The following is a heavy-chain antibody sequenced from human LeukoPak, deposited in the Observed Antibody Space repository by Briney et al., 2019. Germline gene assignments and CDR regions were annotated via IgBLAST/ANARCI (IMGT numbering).Heavy chain of an antibody. J-gene: IGHJ3*02. D-gene: IGHD6-19*01. CDR2: IYYSGST. Sequence: SETLSLTCTVSGGPISSYYWSWIRQPPGKGLEWIGYIYYSGSTNYNPSLKSRVTISVDTSKNQFSLKLSSVTAADTAVYYCARVLRQWLVQVAFDIWGQGTMVTVSS. CDR1: GGPISSYY. CDR3: ARVLRQWLVQVAFDI. V-gene: IGHV4-59*01.